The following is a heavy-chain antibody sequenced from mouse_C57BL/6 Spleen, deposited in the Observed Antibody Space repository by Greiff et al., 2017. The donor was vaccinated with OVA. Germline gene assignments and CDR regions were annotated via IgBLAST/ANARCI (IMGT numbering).Heavy chain of an antibody. Sequence: EVQLQQSGAELVRPGDSVKLSCTASGFNIKDDYMHWVKQRPEQGLEWIGWIDPENGDTEYASKFQGKATITADTSSNTAYLQLSSLTSEDTAVYYCTTNDYDPAWFAYWGQGTLVTVSA. CDR3: TTNDYDPAWFAY. CDR1: GFNIKDDY. J-gene: IGHJ3*01. CDR2: IDPENGDT. V-gene: IGHV14-4*01. D-gene: IGHD2-4*01.